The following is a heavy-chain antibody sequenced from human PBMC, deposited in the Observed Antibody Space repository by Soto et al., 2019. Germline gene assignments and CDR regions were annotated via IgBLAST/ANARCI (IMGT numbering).Heavy chain of an antibody. CDR2: INAGNGDT. CDR3: ATDPRSGAALRAYHLDF. CDR1: RYSFTTYA. Sequence: ASVKVSCKASRYSFTTYALHWVRQAPGQRLEWMGWINAGNGDTKYSEKFQGRVTITRDTSANTAYMELSSLRSEDTSVYYCATDPRSGAALRAYHLDFRCQVTLDTVTS. D-gene: IGHD4-17*01. J-gene: IGHJ4*02. V-gene: IGHV1-3*01.